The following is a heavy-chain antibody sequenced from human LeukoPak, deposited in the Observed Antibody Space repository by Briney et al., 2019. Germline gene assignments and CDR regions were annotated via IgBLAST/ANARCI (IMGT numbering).Heavy chain of an antibody. CDR1: GGPISSYY. Sequence: PSETLSLTCTVSGGPISSYYWSWIRQPPGKGLEWIGYIYYSGSTNYNPSLKSRVTISVDTSKNQFSLKLSSVTAADTAVYYCAKEVGTGYFDYWGQGTLVTVSS. D-gene: IGHD1-1*01. V-gene: IGHV4-59*01. CDR2: IYYSGST. CDR3: AKEVGTGYFDY. J-gene: IGHJ4*02.